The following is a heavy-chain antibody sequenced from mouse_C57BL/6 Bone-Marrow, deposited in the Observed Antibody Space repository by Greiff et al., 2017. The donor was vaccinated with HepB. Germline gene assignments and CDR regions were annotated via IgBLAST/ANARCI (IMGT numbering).Heavy chain of an antibody. Sequence: EVKLQESGPGLVKPSQSLSLTCSVTGYSITSGYYWNWIRQFPGNKLEWMGYISYDGSNNYNPSLKNRISITRDTSKNQFFLKLNSVTTEDTATYYCARDDHYSNYNAMDYWGQGTSVTVSS. J-gene: IGHJ4*01. D-gene: IGHD2-5*01. CDR3: ARDDHYSNYNAMDY. CDR1: GYSITSGYY. V-gene: IGHV3-6*01. CDR2: ISYDGSN.